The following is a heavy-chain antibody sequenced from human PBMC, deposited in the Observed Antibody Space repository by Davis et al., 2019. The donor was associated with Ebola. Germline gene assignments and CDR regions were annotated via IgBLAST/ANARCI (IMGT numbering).Heavy chain of an antibody. V-gene: IGHV1-8*01. CDR3: ARDSSGVVGANDFDY. J-gene: IGHJ4*02. CDR2: MNPNSGNT. CDR1: GYTFTSHD. D-gene: IGHD1-26*01. Sequence: AASVKVSCKASGYTFTSHDINWVRQAIGQGLEWVGWMNPNSGNTGYAQKFQGRVIMTRNTSINTAYMELSSLRSEDTAVYFCARDSSGVVGANDFDYWGQGSLVTVSS.